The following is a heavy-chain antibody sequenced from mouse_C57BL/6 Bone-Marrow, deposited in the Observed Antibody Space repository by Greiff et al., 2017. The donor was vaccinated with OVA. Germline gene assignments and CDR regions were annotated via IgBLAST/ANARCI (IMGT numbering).Heavy chain of an antibody. V-gene: IGHV5-4*03. Sequence: EVMLVESGGGLVKPGGSLKLSCAASGFTFSSYAMSWVRQTPEKRLEWVATISDGGSYTYYPDNVKGRYTISRDNAKNNLYLQMSHLKSEDTAMYYCARGSITTVVGDYWGQGTTLTVSS. CDR3: ARGSITTVVGDY. CDR2: ISDGGSYT. J-gene: IGHJ2*01. D-gene: IGHD1-1*01. CDR1: GFTFSSYA.